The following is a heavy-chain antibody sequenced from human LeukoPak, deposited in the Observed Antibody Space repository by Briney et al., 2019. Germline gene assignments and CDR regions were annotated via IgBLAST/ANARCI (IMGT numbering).Heavy chain of an antibody. V-gene: IGHV1-8*03. CDR3: ARGEFSVGYFDY. J-gene: IGHJ4*02. CDR2: MNPNSGNT. CDR1: GGTFSSYA. Sequence: ASVKVSCKASGGTFSSYAINWVRQATGQGLEWMGWMNPNSGNTGYAQKFQGRVTITRNTSISTAHMELSSLRSEDTAVYYCARGEFSVGYFDYWGQGTLVTVSS. D-gene: IGHD2-2*01.